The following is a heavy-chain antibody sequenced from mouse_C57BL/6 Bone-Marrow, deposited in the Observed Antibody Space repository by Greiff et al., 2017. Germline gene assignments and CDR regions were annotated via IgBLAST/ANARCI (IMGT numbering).Heavy chain of an antibody. CDR3: VRNWEEGCFDY. D-gene: IGHD4-1*01. CDR1: GFSFNTYA. J-gene: IGHJ2*01. CDR2: IRSKSNNYAT. Sequence: EVKLMESGGGLVQPKGSLKLSCAASGFSFNTYAMNWVRQAPGKGLEWVARIRSKSNNYATYYADSVKDRFTISRDDSESMLYLQMNNLKTEDTAMYYCVRNWEEGCFDYWGQGTTLTGSS. V-gene: IGHV10-1*01.